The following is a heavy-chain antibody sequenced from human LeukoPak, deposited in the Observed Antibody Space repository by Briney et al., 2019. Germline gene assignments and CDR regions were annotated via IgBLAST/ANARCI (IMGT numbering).Heavy chain of an antibody. CDR3: ARDLHYGGTPNFDY. CDR1: GGTFSSYA. CDR2: IIPIFGTA. J-gene: IGHJ4*02. V-gene: IGHV1-69*13. D-gene: IGHD4-23*01. Sequence: ASVKVSCKASGGTFSSYAISWVRQAPGQGLEWMGGIIPIFGTANYAQKFQGRVTITADESTSTAYMELSSLRSEDTAVYYCARDLHYGGTPNFDYWGQGTLVTVSS.